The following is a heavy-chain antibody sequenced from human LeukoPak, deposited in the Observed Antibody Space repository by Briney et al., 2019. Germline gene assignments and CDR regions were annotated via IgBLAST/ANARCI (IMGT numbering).Heavy chain of an antibody. V-gene: IGHV4-59*01. CDR3: ARGPTRQYFDS. J-gene: IGHJ4*02. CDR2: IFYSGST. Sequence: ASETLSLTCTVSGGSISSYYWSWIRQPPGKGLEWIGYIFYSGSTNYNPSLQSRVTISVDTSRNQFSLNPSSVTAADTAVYYCARGPTRQYFDSWGRGTLVTVSS. CDR1: GGSISSYY. D-gene: IGHD6-6*01.